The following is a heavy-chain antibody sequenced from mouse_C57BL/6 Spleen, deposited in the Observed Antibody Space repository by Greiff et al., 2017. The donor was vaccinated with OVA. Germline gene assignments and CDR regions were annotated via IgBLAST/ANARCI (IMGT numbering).Heavy chain of an antibody. CDR2: ISYDGSN. J-gene: IGHJ2*01. CDR3: ARERNYGNSDY. D-gene: IGHD2-1*01. CDR1: GYSITSGYY. Sequence: EVQLVESGPGLVKPSQSLSLTCSVTGYSITSGYYWNWIRQFPGNKLEWMGYISYDGSNNYNPSLKNRISITRDTSKNQFFLKLNSVTTEDTATYYCARERNYGNSDYWGQGTTLTVSS. V-gene: IGHV3-6*01.